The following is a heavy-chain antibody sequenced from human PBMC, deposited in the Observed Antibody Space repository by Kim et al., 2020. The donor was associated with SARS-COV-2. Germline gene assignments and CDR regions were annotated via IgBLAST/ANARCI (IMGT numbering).Heavy chain of an antibody. Sequence: ASVKVSCKASGYTFTSYGFSWVRQAPGQGLEWMGWISTYNGDTNYAQEFQGRVTMTTDTSTSTAYMELRSLRSDDTAVYYCATGGQDDYWGQGTLVTGSS. CDR1: GYTFTSYG. CDR2: ISTYNGDT. V-gene: IGHV1-18*01. J-gene: IGHJ4*02. CDR3: ATGGQDDY.